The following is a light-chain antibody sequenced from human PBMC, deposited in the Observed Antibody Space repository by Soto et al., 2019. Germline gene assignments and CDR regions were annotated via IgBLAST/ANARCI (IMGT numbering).Light chain of an antibody. J-gene: IGKJ1*01. V-gene: IGKV3-15*01. CDR3: QQYNNWPRT. CDR2: GAS. Sequence: EIVMTQSPATLSVSPGERATLSCRASQSVSSNLAWYQQKPGQAPRLLIYGASTRSTGIPARFSGSGSGTEFTLTISRLQSEDFAVYYCQQYNNWPRTFGQGTNVEIK. CDR1: QSVSSN.